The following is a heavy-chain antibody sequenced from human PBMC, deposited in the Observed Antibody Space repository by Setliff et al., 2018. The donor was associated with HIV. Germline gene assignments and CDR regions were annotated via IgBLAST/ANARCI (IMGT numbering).Heavy chain of an antibody. V-gene: IGHV4-39*07. CDR1: GGSISSSSYY. D-gene: IGHD5-18*01. CDR2: MYYSGST. J-gene: IGHJ4*02. CDR3: ARVFVDTAVLRVLEYYFDS. Sequence: SDTLSLTCTVSGGSISSSSYYWGWVRQPPGKGLEWIGSMYYSGSTYYTPSLKSRITISLDTSKNQFSLRMRSVTAADTAVYYCARVFVDTAVLRVLEYYFDSWGRGTLVTVSS.